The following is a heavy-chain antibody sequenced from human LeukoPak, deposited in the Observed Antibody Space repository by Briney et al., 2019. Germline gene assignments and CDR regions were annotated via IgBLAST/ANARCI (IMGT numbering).Heavy chain of an antibody. Sequence: PGGSLRLSCVASGFTFSSYWMHWVRQAPGKGLEWVSRINVDGSSTRYADSVKGRFTITRDNAKNSLYLQVNSLRADDTAVYYCARLTGTTGFDYWGQGTLVTVSS. CDR1: GFTFSSYW. D-gene: IGHD1-1*01. CDR3: ARLTGTTGFDY. V-gene: IGHV3-74*01. CDR2: INVDGSST. J-gene: IGHJ4*02.